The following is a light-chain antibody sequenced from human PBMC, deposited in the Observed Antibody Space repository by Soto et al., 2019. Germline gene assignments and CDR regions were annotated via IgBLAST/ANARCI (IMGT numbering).Light chain of an antibody. CDR2: DAS. V-gene: IGKV3-11*01. J-gene: IGKJ5*01. CDR1: QSVRRY. Sequence: EIVLTQSPATLSLSPGERATLSCRATQSVRRYLAWYQQKPGQAPRLLIYDASNRATGVPARFSGSGSGTDFTLTISSLEPEDFAVYYCQHRSNWPPVTFGPGTRLEI. CDR3: QHRSNWPPVT.